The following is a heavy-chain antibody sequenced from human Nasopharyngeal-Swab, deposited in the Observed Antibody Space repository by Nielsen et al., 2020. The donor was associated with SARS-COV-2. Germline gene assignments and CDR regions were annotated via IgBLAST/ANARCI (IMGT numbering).Heavy chain of an antibody. CDR3: ARPRGGWAFDI. CDR2: ISTSGSTI. V-gene: IGHV3-11*01. J-gene: IGHJ3*02. D-gene: IGHD3-16*01. CDR1: GFTFSDYY. Sequence: GESLKISCAASGFTFSDYYMSWIRKAPGKGLEWVSYISTSGSTISFADSVKGRFTISRDNAKNSLYLQMNSLRAEDTAVYYCARPRGGWAFDIWGQGTMVTVSS.